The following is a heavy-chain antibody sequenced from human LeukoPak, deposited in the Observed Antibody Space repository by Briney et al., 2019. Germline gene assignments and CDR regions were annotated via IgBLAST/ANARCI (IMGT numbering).Heavy chain of an antibody. CDR1: GFTVSSNY. CDR2: ISSSGSTI. CDR3: ARWGVVPAARHFDY. J-gene: IGHJ4*02. V-gene: IGHV3-11*04. D-gene: IGHD2-2*01. Sequence: GGSLRLSCAASGFTVSSNYMSWVRQAPGKGLEWVSYISSSGSTIYYADSVKGRFTISRDNAKNSLYLQMNSLRAEDTAVYYCARWGVVPAARHFDYWGQGILVTVSS.